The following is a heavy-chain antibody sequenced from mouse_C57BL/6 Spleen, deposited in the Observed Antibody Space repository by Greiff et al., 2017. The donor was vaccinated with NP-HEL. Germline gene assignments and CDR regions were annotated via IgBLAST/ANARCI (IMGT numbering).Heavy chain of an antibody. CDR1: GYAFTNYL. V-gene: IGHV1-54*01. CDR3: ARGDDYDETWFAY. CDR2: INPGSGGT. J-gene: IGHJ3*01. Sequence: QVQLKESGAELVRPGTSVKVSCKASGYAFTNYLIEWVKQRPGQGLEWIGVINPGSGGTNYNEKFKGKATLTADKSSSTAYMQLSSLTSEDSAVYFCARGDDYDETWFAYWGQGTLVTVSA. D-gene: IGHD2-4*01.